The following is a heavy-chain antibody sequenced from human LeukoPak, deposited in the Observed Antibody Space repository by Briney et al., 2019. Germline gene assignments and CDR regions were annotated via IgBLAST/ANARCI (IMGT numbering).Heavy chain of an antibody. CDR2: VQDTVSGGTI. D-gene: IGHD6-19*01. V-gene: IGHV3-15*01. J-gene: IGHJ4*02. CDR3: ATFSSGWSFSN. Sequence: PGGSLRLSCTSSGLTFANTWLSWVRQAPGKGLEWVGRVQDTVSGGTIDYAAPVKGRFTISRDDSKNTLYLQMNSLRSEDSALYYCATFSSGWSFSNWGQGTLVTVSS. CDR1: GLTFANTW.